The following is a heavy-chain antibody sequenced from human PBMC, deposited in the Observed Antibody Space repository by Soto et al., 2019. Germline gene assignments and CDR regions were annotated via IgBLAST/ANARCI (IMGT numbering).Heavy chain of an antibody. J-gene: IGHJ5*02. CDR1: GGSISTYY. Sequence: QVQLQESGPRLAKASETLSLTCTVSGGSISTYYWSWFRQPPGKGLEWIGNIYYTGNTKYNPSLESRVTISVDTSKNQFYLKLTSVTAADTALYYCARPVSPRTSTAWFDPWGQGTLVTVSP. CDR2: IYYTGNT. CDR3: ARPVSPRTSTAWFDP. V-gene: IGHV4-59*01.